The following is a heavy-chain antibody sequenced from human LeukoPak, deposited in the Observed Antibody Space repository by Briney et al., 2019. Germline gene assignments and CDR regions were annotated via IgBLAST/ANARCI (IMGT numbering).Heavy chain of an antibody. V-gene: IGHV1-18*01. CDR3: ARDGSSYYDSSGYLDY. J-gene: IGHJ4*02. D-gene: IGHD3-22*01. CDR1: GYTFTSYG. Sequence: GASVKVSCKASGYTFTSYGISWVRQAPGQGLEWMGWISAYNGNANYAQKLQGRVTMTTDTSTSTAYMELRSLRSDDTAVYYCARDGSSYYDSSGYLDYCGQGTLVTVSS. CDR2: ISAYNGNA.